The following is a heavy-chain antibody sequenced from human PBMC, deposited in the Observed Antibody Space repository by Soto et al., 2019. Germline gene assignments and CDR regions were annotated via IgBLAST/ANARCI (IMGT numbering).Heavy chain of an antibody. J-gene: IGHJ6*02. CDR3: ARDGTSSYGLDV. CDR2: IQNSGHA. D-gene: IGHD2-2*01. Sequence: SETLSLTCSVSGGSISSYYWSFIRQSAGKGLEWIVRIQNSGHAYYNPSLEGRVTISEDTSKNQFSLMVCSVTAADTAVYYCARDGTSSYGLDVWGQGTTVTVSS. CDR1: GGSISSYY. V-gene: IGHV4-4*07.